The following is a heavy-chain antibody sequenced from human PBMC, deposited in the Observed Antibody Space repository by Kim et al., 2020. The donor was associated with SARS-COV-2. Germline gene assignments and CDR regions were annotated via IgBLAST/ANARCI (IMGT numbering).Heavy chain of an antibody. V-gene: IGHV5-51*01. CDR1: GYSFTIYW. CDR2: IYPGDSDT. CDR3: ARSYSGSSTMGLFDY. D-gene: IGHD1-26*01. Sequence: GESLKISCKGSGYSFTIYWIGWVRQMPGKGLEWMGIIYPGDSDTRYSPSFQGQVTISADKSISTAYLQWSSLKASDTAMYYCARSYSGSSTMGLFDYWGQGPLVTVSS. J-gene: IGHJ4*02.